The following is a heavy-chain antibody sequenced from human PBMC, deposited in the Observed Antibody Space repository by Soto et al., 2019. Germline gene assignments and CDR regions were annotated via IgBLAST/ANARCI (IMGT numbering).Heavy chain of an antibody. CDR2: IVVGSGNT. CDR3: AAEDVWFGETLYYYGMDV. CDR1: GFTFTSSA. Sequence: SVKVSCKASGFTFTSSAVQWVRQARGQRLEWIGWIVVGSGNTNYAQKFQERVTITRDMSTSTAYMELSSLRSEDTAVYYCAAEDVWFGETLYYYGMDVWGQGTTVTV. J-gene: IGHJ6*02. D-gene: IGHD3-10*01. V-gene: IGHV1-58*01.